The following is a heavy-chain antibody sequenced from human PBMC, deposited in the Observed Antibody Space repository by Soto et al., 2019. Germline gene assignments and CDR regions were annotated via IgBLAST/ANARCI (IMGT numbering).Heavy chain of an antibody. J-gene: IGHJ4*02. CDR1: GGSISSNY. Sequence: QVQLQESGPGLVKASETLSLTCTVSGGSISSNYWTWIRQPPGKGLEWIGYVYNSRSTNYNPSLKSRVTISEDTSKSQFSLKVNSMTAADTAVYYCARYRREAVAGYTLDNWGQGILVTVSS. CDR2: VYNSRST. D-gene: IGHD6-13*01. V-gene: IGHV4-59*01. CDR3: ARYRREAVAGYTLDN.